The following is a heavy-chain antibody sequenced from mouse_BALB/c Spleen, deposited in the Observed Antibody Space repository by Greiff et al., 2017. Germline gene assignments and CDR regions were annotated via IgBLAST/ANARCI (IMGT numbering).Heavy chain of an antibody. V-gene: IGHV3-8*02. D-gene: IGHD2-2*01. CDR1: GDSITSGY. CDR3: ARYRGDGNDVSAMDY. Sequence: EVKVVESGPSLVKPSQTLSLTCSVTGDSITSGYWNWIRKFPGNKLEYMGYISYSGSTYYNPSLKSRISITRDTSKNQYYLQLNSVTTEDTATYYCARYRGDGNDVSAMDYWGQGTSVTVSS. CDR2: ISYSGST. J-gene: IGHJ4*01.